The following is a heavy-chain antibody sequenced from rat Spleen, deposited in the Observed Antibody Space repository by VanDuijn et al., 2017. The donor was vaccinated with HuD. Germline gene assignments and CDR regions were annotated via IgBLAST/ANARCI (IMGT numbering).Heavy chain of an antibody. CDR1: GFPFINFV. J-gene: IGHJ3*01. V-gene: IGHV5S23*01. CDR2: ITNSGGLI. D-gene: IGHD1-11*01. CDR3: PTINHGGFVY. Sequence: EVQLVESGGGLVQPGRSLKLSCTASGFPFINFVMAWVRQAPTKGLEWVASITNSGGLIFYRDSVKGRVTISRDNAKSTLYLQMDSLRSDDTATYYCPTINHGGFVYWGQGTLVTVSS.